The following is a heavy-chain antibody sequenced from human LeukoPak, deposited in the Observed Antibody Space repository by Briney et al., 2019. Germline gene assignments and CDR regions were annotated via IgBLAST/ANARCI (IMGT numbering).Heavy chain of an antibody. J-gene: IGHJ3*02. CDR2: IYYSGST. D-gene: IGHD4-17*01. CDR1: GGSISSSSYY. CDR3: ARASGDYLWRTFDI. V-gene: IGHV4-39*01. Sequence: SETLSLTCTVSGGSISSSSYYWGWIRQPPGKGLEWIGSIYYSGSTYYNPSLKSRVTISVDTSKNQFSLKLSSVTAADTAVYYCARASGDYLWRTFDIWGQGTMVTVS.